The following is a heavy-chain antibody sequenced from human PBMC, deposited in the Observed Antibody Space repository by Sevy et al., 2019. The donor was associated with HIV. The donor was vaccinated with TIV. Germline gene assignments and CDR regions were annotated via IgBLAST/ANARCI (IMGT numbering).Heavy chain of an antibody. J-gene: IGHJ4*02. V-gene: IGHV5-51*01. CDR2: IYPGDSDT. CDR3: ARHPPDYGDYADY. D-gene: IGHD4-17*01. CDR1: GYSFTSYW. Sequence: GESLKISCKGSGYSFTSYWIGWVRQMPGKGLEWMGIIYPGDSDTRYSPSFQGQVTISADKSISTAYLQWSSLKASDTGMYYCARHPPDYGDYADYWGQGTLVTVSS.